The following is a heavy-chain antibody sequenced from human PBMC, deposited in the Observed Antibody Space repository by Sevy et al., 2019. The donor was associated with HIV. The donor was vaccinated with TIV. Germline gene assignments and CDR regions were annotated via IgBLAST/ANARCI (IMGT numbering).Heavy chain of an antibody. J-gene: IGHJ4*02. Sequence: GGSLRLSCAASGFTFSSYAMHWVRQAPGKGLEWVAVISYDGSYKSYGDSVKGRFTISRDDSKNTLYLQMNSLRPEDTAMYYCARDSGYSINWYPAYWGQGTLVTVSS. CDR1: GFTFSSYA. CDR2: ISYDGSYK. D-gene: IGHD6-13*01. CDR3: ARDSGYSINWYPAY. V-gene: IGHV3-30*04.